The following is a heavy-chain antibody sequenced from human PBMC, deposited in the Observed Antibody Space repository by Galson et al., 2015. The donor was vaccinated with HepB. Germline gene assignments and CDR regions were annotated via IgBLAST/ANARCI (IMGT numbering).Heavy chain of an antibody. J-gene: IGHJ6*02. CDR1: GYSFTSYW. CDR2: IYPGDSDT. D-gene: IGHD2-15*01. Sequence: QSGAEVKKPGESLKISCKGSGYSFTSYWIGWVRQMPGKGLEWMGIIYPGDSDTRYSPSFQGQVTISADKSITTAYLQWSSLKASDTAMYYCARRQIYGSGLYSMDVWGQGTTVTVSS. CDR3: ARRQIYGSGLYSMDV. V-gene: IGHV5-51*01.